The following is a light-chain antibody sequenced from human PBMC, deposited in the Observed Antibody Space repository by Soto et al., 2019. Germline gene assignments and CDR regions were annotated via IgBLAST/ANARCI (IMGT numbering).Light chain of an antibody. Sequence: QSVLTQPPSASGTPGQRVFISCSGSSSNIGGTNYAYWYQQLPGAAPKLLMHSNNLRPSGVPERISGSKSGNTASLTVSGLQAEDEADYYCSSYAGGNTWVFGGGTQLTVL. CDR1: SSNIGGTNY. J-gene: IGLJ3*02. CDR2: SNN. CDR3: SSYAGGNTWV. V-gene: IGLV1-47*02.